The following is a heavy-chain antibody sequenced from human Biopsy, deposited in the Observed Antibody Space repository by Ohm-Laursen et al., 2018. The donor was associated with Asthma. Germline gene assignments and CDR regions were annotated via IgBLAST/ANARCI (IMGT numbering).Heavy chain of an antibody. CDR2: IGSRITDAI. CDR1: GFTVSDYH. D-gene: IGHD2-8*01. CDR3: AREVKMAY. J-gene: IGHJ4*02. V-gene: IGHV3-11*01. Sequence: GSLRLSCAATGFTVSDYHMSWIRQTPGRGLEWTSYIGSRITDAIYYADSVKGRFTISRDNAKNSVFLRMNSLRAEDTGVYYCAREVKMAYWGRGTLVTVSS.